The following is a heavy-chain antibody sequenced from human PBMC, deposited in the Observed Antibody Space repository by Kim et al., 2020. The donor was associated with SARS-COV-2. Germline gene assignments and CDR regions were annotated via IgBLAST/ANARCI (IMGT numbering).Heavy chain of an antibody. D-gene: IGHD3-10*01. V-gene: IGHV4-39*07. J-gene: IGHJ4*02. Sequence: PPRSRVTISVDTSKNQFSLKLSSGTAADTAVYYCARLCITMVRATYFDYWGQGTLVTVSS. CDR3: ARLCITMVRATYFDY.